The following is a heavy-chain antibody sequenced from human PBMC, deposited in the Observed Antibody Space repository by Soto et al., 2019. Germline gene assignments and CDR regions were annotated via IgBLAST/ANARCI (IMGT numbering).Heavy chain of an antibody. J-gene: IGHJ6*02. CDR2: IIPISGTA. D-gene: IGHD2-2*01. Sequence: QVQLVQSGAEVKKPGSSVKVSCKASGGTFSSYAISWVRQAPGQGPEWMGGIIPISGTANYAQKVQGRVTITADESTSTAYMELSSLRSEDTAVYYCARSQGSSTSLEIYYYYYYGMDVWGQGTTVTVSS. CDR1: GGTFSSYA. CDR3: ARSQGSSTSLEIYYYYYYGMDV. V-gene: IGHV1-69*01.